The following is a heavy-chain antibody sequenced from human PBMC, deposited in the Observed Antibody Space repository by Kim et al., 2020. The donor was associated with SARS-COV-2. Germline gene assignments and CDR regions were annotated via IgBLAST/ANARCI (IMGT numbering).Heavy chain of an antibody. Sequence: GESLKISCKGSAYSFTNYWIGGVRQMPGKGLEWMGIIYPGDSNIRYSPSFRGQVTFSVDNSINTAYLQLSSLKASDTAIYYCARLTGYSVSVFDFWGQGTLVAVSS. CDR3: ARLTGYSVSVFDF. J-gene: IGHJ4*02. CDR1: AYSFTNYW. D-gene: IGHD5-12*01. V-gene: IGHV5-51*01. CDR2: IYPGDSNI.